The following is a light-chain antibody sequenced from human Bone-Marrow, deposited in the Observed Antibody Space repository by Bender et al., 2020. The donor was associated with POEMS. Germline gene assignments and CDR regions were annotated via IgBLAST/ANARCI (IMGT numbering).Light chain of an antibody. CDR2: QDT. Sequence: SYEVTQPPSVSVSPGQTASITCSGDDLGDKYVAWYQQKPGQSPVLVIYQDTKRPSGIPERFSGSNSGNTATLTISGTQARDEADYYCQAWDTYSVIFGGGTKWTVL. CDR1: DLGDKY. V-gene: IGLV3-1*01. J-gene: IGLJ2*01. CDR3: QAWDTYSVI.